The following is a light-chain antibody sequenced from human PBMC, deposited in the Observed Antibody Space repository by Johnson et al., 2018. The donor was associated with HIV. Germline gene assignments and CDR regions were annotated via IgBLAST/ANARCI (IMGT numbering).Light chain of an antibody. CDR1: SSNIGNNY. CDR3: GTWDNSLSAGV. Sequence: QSILTQPPSVSAAPGQKVTISCSGSSSNIGNNYVSWYQQLPGTAPKLLIYENNKRPTGITDRFSGSKSGTSATLGITGLQTGDEADYYCGTWDNSLSAGVFGTGTKVTVL. CDR2: ENN. J-gene: IGLJ1*01. V-gene: IGLV1-51*02.